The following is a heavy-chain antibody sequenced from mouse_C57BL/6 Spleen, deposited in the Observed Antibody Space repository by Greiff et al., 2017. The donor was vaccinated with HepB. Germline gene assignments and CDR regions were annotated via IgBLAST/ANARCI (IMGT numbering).Heavy chain of an antibody. CDR2: ISYDGSN. CDR1: GYSITSGYY. Sequence: EVKLMESGPGLVKPSQSLSLTCSVTGYSITSGYYWNWIRQFPGNKLEWMGYISYDGSNNYNPSLKNRISITRDTSKNQFFLKLNSVTTEDTATYYCAREGNYYGSSYWYWYFDVWGTGTTVTVSS. CDR3: AREGNYYGSSYWYWYFDV. V-gene: IGHV3-6*01. J-gene: IGHJ1*03. D-gene: IGHD1-1*01.